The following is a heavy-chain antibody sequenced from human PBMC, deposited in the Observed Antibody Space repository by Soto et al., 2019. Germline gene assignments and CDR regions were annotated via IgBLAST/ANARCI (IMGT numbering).Heavy chain of an antibody. V-gene: IGHV4-34*01. CDR1: GGSFSGYY. CDR3: ARGPIVATIAPYHPFDY. D-gene: IGHD5-12*01. J-gene: IGHJ4*02. CDR2: INHSGST. Sequence: PSETLSLTCAVYGGSFSGYYWSWIRQPPGKGLEWIGEINHSGSTNYNPSLKSRVTISVDTSKNQFSLKLSSVTAADTAVYYCARGPIVATIAPYHPFDYWGQGTLVTVSS.